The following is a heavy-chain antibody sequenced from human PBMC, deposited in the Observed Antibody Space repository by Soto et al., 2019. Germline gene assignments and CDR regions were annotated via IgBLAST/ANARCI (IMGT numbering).Heavy chain of an antibody. V-gene: IGHV1-69*06. Sequence: QVQLVQSGAEVKKPGSSVKVSCKASGGTFSSYAISWVRQAPGQGLEWMGGIIPIFGTANYAQKFQGRVTITADKSTSTAYMERSSLRSEDTAVYYWASRNGSGSYYYYYGMDVWGQGTTVTVSS. CDR3: ASRNGSGSYYYYYGMDV. CDR2: IIPIFGTA. J-gene: IGHJ6*02. CDR1: GGTFSSYA. D-gene: IGHD3-10*01.